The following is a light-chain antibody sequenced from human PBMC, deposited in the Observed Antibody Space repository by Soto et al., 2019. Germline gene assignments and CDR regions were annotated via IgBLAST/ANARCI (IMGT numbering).Light chain of an antibody. J-gene: IGKJ2*01. CDR1: QNIRTF. Sequence: DIQMTQSPSSLSASVGDMATITCRASQNIRTFLNWYQQKSGKAPKLLIVAASSLETGVPSRFSGGGSGTEFSLTITSLQPEDGATYSGQQSYRKPATFGQGTNLEIK. CDR3: QQSYRKPAT. CDR2: AAS. V-gene: IGKV1-39*01.